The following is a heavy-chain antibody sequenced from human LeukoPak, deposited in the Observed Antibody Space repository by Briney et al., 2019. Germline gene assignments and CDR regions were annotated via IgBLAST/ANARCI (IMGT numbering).Heavy chain of an antibody. CDR3: ARWPPSRGAFDL. CDR1: GFTFSNYI. Sequence: PGGSLRLSCAASGFTFSNYIMNWVRQAPGKGLEWVSSISGTSSYFYYADSVQGRFTISRDNAKNSLYLQMDSLRAEDTAVYYCARWPPSRGAFDLWGQGTLVTVSS. V-gene: IGHV3-21*01. CDR2: ISGTSSYF. J-gene: IGHJ4*02. D-gene: IGHD3-9*01.